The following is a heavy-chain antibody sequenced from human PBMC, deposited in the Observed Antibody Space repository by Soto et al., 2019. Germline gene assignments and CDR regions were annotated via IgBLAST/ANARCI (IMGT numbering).Heavy chain of an antibody. Sequence: VWSLRLSFAASVFTFSSYSMNWVRQAPGQGLEWVSYISSSSSTIYYADYEKVGFTISRDNAKNSLYLQMNSLRDEDTDVYYCARDSSGYAGYEYYGMDVWGQGTAVTVSS. D-gene: IGHD3-22*01. CDR1: VFTFSSYS. CDR2: ISSSSSTI. J-gene: IGHJ6*02. V-gene: IGHV3-48*02. CDR3: ARDSSGYAGYEYYGMDV.